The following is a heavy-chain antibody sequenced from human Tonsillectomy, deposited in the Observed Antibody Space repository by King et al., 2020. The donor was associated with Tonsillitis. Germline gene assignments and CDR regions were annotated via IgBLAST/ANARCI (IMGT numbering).Heavy chain of an antibody. J-gene: IGHJ4*02. CDR1: GFTFSDYY. CDR2: ISSSGSII. CDR3: ARDFYYDSSGYYYVAGNPLQY. D-gene: IGHD3-22*01. V-gene: IGHV3-11*01. Sequence: VQMVESGGGLVKTGGSLRHSCAASGFTFSDYYMSWIRQAPGKGLEWVSYISSSGSIIYYADSVKGRFTISRDNAKNSLYLQMNSLRAEDTAVYYCARDFYYDSSGYYYVAGNPLQYWGQGTLVTVSS.